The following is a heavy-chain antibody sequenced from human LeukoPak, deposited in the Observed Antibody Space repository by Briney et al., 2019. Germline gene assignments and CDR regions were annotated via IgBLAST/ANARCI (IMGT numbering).Heavy chain of an antibody. Sequence: PSETLSLTCTVSGVSISSYYWSWIRQPPGKGLEWIGYIHYSGSTNYNPSLKSRVTISVDTSKNQFSLTLSSVTAADTAVYYCASSFDSSGYYPTPFEWGQGTLVTVSS. CDR2: IHYSGST. CDR1: GVSISSYY. CDR3: ASSFDSSGYYPTPFE. J-gene: IGHJ4*02. D-gene: IGHD3-22*01. V-gene: IGHV4-59*01.